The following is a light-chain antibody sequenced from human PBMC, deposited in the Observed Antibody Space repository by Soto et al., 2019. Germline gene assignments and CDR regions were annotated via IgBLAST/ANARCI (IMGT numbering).Light chain of an antibody. J-gene: IGLJ3*02. Sequence: QSVLTQPPSVSGTPGQRVTISCSGSSSNIGSNTVSWYQQLPVTAPKLLIYSNDQRPSGVPDRFSDSKSGTSDSLVISGLQSEDEADYYCAAWDDSLNGPVFGGGTKLTVL. V-gene: IGLV1-44*01. CDR1: SSNIGSNT. CDR3: AAWDDSLNGPV. CDR2: SND.